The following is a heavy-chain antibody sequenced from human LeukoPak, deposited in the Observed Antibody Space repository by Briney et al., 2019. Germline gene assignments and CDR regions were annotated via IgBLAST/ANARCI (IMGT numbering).Heavy chain of an antibody. D-gene: IGHD5-12*01. Sequence: GGSLRLSCAASGFTFSSYGMHWVRQAPGKGLEWVAVISYDGSNKYYADSVKGRFTISRDNSKNTLYLQMNSLRAEDTAVYYCAKGRPGIVATIFDYWGQGTLVTVSS. CDR2: ISYDGSNK. CDR1: GFTFSSYG. V-gene: IGHV3-30*18. CDR3: AKGRPGIVATIFDY. J-gene: IGHJ4*02.